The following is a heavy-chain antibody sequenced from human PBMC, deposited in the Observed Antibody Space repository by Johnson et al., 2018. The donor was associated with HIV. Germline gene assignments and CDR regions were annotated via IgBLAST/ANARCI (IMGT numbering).Heavy chain of an antibody. J-gene: IGHJ3*02. V-gene: IGHV3-30*02. Sequence: QMQLVESVGGVVQPGGSLRLSYATSACTFSSYDIHWVRQAPGKGLEWVAFIRSDGSNEYYADSVKGRFTISRDNSKNTLFLQMNSLRADDTAVYYCAKDGAFDIWGQGTLVTVSS. CDR1: ACTFSSYD. CDR3: AKDGAFDI. CDR2: IRSDGSNE.